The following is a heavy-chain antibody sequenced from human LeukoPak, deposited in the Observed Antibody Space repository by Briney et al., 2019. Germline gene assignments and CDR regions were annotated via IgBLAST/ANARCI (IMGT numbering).Heavy chain of an antibody. V-gene: IGHV4-61*01. CDR2: IYYSGST. Sequence: SETLSLTCTVSGGSVSSGSYYWSWIRQPPGKGLEWIGYIYYSGSTNYNPSLKGRVTISVDTSKNQFSLKLSSVTAADTAVYYCASLYSTRGGAYYYYGMDVWGQGTTVTVSS. CDR3: ASLYSTRGGAYYYYGMDV. D-gene: IGHD2-21*01. J-gene: IGHJ6*02. CDR1: GGSVSSGSYY.